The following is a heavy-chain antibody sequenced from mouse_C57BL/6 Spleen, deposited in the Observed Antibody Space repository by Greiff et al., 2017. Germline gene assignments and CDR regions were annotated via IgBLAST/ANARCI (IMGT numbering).Heavy chain of an antibody. V-gene: IGHV5-4*03. CDR3: ARGDYYFDY. Sequence: DVKLQESGGGLVKPGGSLKLSCAASGFTFSSYAMSWVRQTPEKRLEWVATISDGGSYTYYPDNVKGRFTISRDNAKNNLYLQMSHLKSEDTAMYYCARGDYYFDYWGQGTTLTVSS. CDR1: GFTFSSYA. J-gene: IGHJ2*01. CDR2: ISDGGSYT.